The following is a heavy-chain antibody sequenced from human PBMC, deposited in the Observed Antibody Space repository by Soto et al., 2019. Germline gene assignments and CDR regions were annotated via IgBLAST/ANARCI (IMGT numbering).Heavy chain of an antibody. CDR1: GFTFKNYD. V-gene: IGHV3-13*01. CDR3: VSAGVAPYPHYGMDF. J-gene: IGHJ6*02. D-gene: IGHD2-8*01. CDR2: IGNSGDT. Sequence: GGSLRLSCAGSGFTFKNYDMYWVRQAPGKGLEWVSSIGNSGDTNYAGSVKGRFTISRENDRNALYLQMNSLRGGDTAVYFCVSAGVAPYPHYGMDFWGPGTTVTVSS.